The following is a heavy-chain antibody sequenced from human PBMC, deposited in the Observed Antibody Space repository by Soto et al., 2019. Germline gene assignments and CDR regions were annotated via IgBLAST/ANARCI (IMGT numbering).Heavy chain of an antibody. V-gene: IGHV1-2*02. Sequence: ASVKVSCKASGYIFTAYSMHWVRQAPGQGLEWLGWINPNSGDTIYAQKFQDRVTMTCDTSVSTAYLELSSLSSDDTAVYYCAPSRIYDIVVVPALGYFDYWGQGTLVTVSS. CDR2: INPNSGDT. D-gene: IGHD2-2*01. J-gene: IGHJ4*02. CDR3: APSRIYDIVVVPALGYFDY. CDR1: GYIFTAYS.